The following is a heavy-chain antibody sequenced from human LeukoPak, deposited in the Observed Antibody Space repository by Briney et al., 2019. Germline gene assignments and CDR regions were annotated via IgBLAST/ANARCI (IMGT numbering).Heavy chain of an antibody. CDR1: GFTFSNYW. V-gene: IGHV3-7*01. J-gene: IGHJ4*02. CDR3: ARVGYSSSWSPSDY. D-gene: IGHD6-13*01. CDR2: IKDDGSGK. Sequence: GGSLRLSCAASGFTFSNYWTSWVRQAPGKGLEWVANIKDDGSGKYYVDSLKGRFTISRDNAKNSLYLQMNSLRAEDTAVYYCARVGYSSSWSPSDYWVQGALVTVSS.